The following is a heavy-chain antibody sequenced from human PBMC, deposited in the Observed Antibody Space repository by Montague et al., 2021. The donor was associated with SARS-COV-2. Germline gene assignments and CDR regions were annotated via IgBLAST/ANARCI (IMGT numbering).Heavy chain of an antibody. CDR2: IYHSGGT. V-gene: IGHV4-38-2*01. CDR3: ARWYYGSGSYPH. CDR1: GYSISSGYY. D-gene: IGHD3-10*01. J-gene: IGHJ4*02. Sequence: SETLSLTCSVSGYSISSGYYWGWIRQPPGQGLEWIGNIYHSGGTYYSPSLKSRVTVSVDTSKNQFSLGLSSVTAADTAVYYCARWYYGSGSYPHWGQGTLVTVSS.